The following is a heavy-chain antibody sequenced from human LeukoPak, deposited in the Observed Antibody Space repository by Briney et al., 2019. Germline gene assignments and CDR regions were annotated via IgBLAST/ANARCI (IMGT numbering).Heavy chain of an antibody. CDR3: ARQKMPPWGWATDY. V-gene: IGHV4-59*08. D-gene: IGHD7-27*01. CDR2: IYYSGST. CDR1: GGSISSYY. J-gene: IGHJ4*02. Sequence: SETPSLTCTVSGGSISSYYWSWIRQPPGKGLEWIGYIYYSGSTYYNPSLKSRVTISVDTSKNQFSLKLSSVTAADTAVYYCARQKMPPWGWATDYWGQGTLVTVSS.